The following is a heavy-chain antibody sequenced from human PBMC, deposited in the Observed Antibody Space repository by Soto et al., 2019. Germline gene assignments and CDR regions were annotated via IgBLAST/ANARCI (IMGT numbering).Heavy chain of an antibody. J-gene: IGHJ5*02. V-gene: IGHV1-8*01. CDR3: ARGTAVAGREEYNWFDP. CDR2: MNPNSGNT. CDR1: GYTFTSYD. Sequence: GASVKVSCKASGYTFTSYDINWARQATGQGLEWMGWMNPNSGNTGYAQKFQGRVTMTRNTSISTAYMELSSLRSEDTAVYYCARGTAVAGREEYNWFDPWGQGTLVTVSS. D-gene: IGHD6-19*01.